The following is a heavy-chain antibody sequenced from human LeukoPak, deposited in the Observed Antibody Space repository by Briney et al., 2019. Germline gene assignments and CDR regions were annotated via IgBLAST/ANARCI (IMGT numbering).Heavy chain of an antibody. D-gene: IGHD5-18*01. J-gene: IGHJ4*02. CDR1: GLTVNNNY. V-gene: IGHV3-53*01. CDR2: LYIGGNT. Sequence: GGSLRLSCAASGLTVNNNYMNWVRRAPGKGLEWVSALYIGGNTYYADSVRGRFTISRDNSKNTLYLQMNSLRAEDTAIYYCMTAAGYNFGQYWGQGTLVTVSS. CDR3: MTAAGYNFGQY.